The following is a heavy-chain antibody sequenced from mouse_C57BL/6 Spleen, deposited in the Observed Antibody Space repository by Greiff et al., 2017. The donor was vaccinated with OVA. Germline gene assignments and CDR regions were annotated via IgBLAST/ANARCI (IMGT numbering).Heavy chain of an antibody. J-gene: IGHJ2*01. CDR1: GYTFTDYY. CDR2: INPYTGGT. V-gene: IGHV1-19*01. Sequence: EVQLQQSGPVLVKPGASVKMSCKASGYTFTDYYMNWVKQSHGKSLEWIGVINPYTGGTTYNQKFKGKATLTVDKSSSTAYMELNSLTSEDAAVYYYARWSFDYWGQGTTLTVSS. CDR3: ARWSFDY.